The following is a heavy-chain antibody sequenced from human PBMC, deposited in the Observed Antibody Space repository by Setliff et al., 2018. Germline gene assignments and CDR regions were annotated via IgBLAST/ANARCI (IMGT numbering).Heavy chain of an antibody. V-gene: IGHV1-18*01. CDR1: GYTFTSYG. CDR2: ISAYNGNT. D-gene: IGHD3-3*01. Sequence: ASVKVSCKASGYTFTSYGISWVRQAPGQGLEWMGWISAYNGNTNYAQKLQGRVTMTTDTSMSTAYMELRSLRSDDTAVYYCAGDGQGNYNFWSGSYYYYGMDVWGQGTTVTVSS. CDR3: AGDGQGNYNFWSGSYYYYGMDV. J-gene: IGHJ6*02.